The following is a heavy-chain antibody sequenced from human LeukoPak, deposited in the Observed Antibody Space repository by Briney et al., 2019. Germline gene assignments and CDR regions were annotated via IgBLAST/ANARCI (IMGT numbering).Heavy chain of an antibody. J-gene: IGHJ4*02. V-gene: IGHV4-34*01. CDR1: GGSFSGYY. D-gene: IGHD2-15*01. CDR2: INHSGST. Sequence: SETLSLTCAVYGGSFSGYYWSWIRQPPGKGLEWIGEINHSGSTNYNPSLKSRVTISVDTSKNQFSLKLSSVTAAGTAVYYCARGGMTPDYWGQRTLVTVSS. CDR3: ARGGMTPDY.